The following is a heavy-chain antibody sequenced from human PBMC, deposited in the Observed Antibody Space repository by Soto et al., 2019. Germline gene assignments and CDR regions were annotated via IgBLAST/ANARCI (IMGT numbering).Heavy chain of an antibody. J-gene: IGHJ4*02. CDR2: IYTSGST. CDR1: GGSISSYY. Sequence: QVQLQESGPGLLKPSETLSLTCTVSGGSISSYYWSWIRQPAGKGLEWIGRIYTSGSTNYNPYLKSRVTMSVDTSKNQFSLKLSSVTAAATAVYYCARACRSNICYDVFDYWGQGTLVTVSS. V-gene: IGHV4-4*07. CDR3: ARACRSNICYDVFDY. D-gene: IGHD2-2*01.